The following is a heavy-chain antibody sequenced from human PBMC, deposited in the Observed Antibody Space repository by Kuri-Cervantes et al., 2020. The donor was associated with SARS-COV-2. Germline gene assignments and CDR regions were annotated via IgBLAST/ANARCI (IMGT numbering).Heavy chain of an antibody. CDR2: ISSSSSTI. Sequence: GESLKISCAASGFTFSSYSMNWVRQAPGKGLEWVSYISSSSSTIYYADSVKGRFTISRDNAKNSLYLQMNSLRAEDTAVYYCARDEWHYYGSGSYGPRYYYYGMDVWAKGPRSPSP. CDR1: GFTFSSYS. D-gene: IGHD3-10*01. V-gene: IGHV3-48*01. CDR3: ARDEWHYYGSGSYGPRYYYYGMDV. J-gene: IGHJ6*02.